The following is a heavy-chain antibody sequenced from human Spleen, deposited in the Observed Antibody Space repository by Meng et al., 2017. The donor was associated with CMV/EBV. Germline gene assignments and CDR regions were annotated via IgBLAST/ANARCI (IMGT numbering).Heavy chain of an antibody. D-gene: IGHD3-10*01. CDR3: AGIWFGELLDY. Sequence: GGSLRLSCAVSGFSDYVMHWVRQAPGKGLEWVAFIRYDGSNKYYADSVKGRFTISRDNSKNTLYLQMNSLRAEDTAVYYCAGIWFGELLDYWGQGTLVTVSS. V-gene: IGHV3-30*02. J-gene: IGHJ4*02. CDR1: GFSDYV. CDR2: IRYDGSNK.